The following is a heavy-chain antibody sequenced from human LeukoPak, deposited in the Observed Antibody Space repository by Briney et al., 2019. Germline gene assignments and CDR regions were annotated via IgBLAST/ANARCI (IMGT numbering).Heavy chain of an antibody. V-gene: IGHV4-61*02. Sequence: PSEALSLTCTVSGGSISSGSYYWSWIRQPAGKGLEWIGRIYTSGSTNYNPSLKSRVTISVDTSKNQFSLKLNSVTAADTAVYYCARRLGIGYCSGVSCYYYMDVWGKGTTVTVSS. CDR1: GGSISSGSYY. CDR2: IYTSGST. D-gene: IGHD2-15*01. CDR3: ARRLGIGYCSGVSCYYYMDV. J-gene: IGHJ6*03.